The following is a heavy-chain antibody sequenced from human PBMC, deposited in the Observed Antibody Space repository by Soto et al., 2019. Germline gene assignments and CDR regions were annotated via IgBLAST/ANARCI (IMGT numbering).Heavy chain of an antibody. CDR1: GGSISSSSYY. V-gene: IGHV4-39*01. CDR3: ARRLYYDSSGFEGGGMDV. Sequence: PSETLSLTCAVSGGSISSSSYYWGWISQPPGKGLEWIGSIYYSGSTYYNPSLKSRVTISVDTSKNQFSLKLSSVTAADTAVYYCARRLYYDSSGFEGGGMDVWCQGTTVTVSS. D-gene: IGHD3-22*01. CDR2: IYYSGST. J-gene: IGHJ6*02.